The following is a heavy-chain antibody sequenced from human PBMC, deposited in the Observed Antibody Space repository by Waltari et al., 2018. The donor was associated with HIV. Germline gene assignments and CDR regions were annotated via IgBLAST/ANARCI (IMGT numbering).Heavy chain of an antibody. Sequence: QVQLVESGGGVVQPGTSLTLSCAVSGFTFSNFAIHWVRQSTGKGLEWMAVFWSDGAEISYAESVKGRFTVSKDSSQKTLYLHLTSLRAEDTALYYCARGYSSSRWIPLYHWGRGTLVTVSS. CDR1: GFTFSNFA. J-gene: IGHJ4*02. CDR2: FWSDGAEI. CDR3: ARGYSSSRWIPLYH. V-gene: IGHV3-33*01. D-gene: IGHD6-6*01.